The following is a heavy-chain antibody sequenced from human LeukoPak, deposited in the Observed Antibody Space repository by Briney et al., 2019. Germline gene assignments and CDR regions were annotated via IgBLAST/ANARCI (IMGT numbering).Heavy chain of an antibody. J-gene: IGHJ4*02. Sequence: SGPALVKPPQTLTLTCTFSGFSLSTSGMCVSWIRQPPVKALEWLALIDWDDDKYYSTSLKTRLTISKDTSKNQVVLTMTNMDPVDTATYYCARTQTYYDILTGYSPPLLDYWGQGTLVTVSS. CDR2: IDWDDDK. V-gene: IGHV2-70*01. CDR1: GFSLSTSGMC. D-gene: IGHD3-9*01. CDR3: ARTQTYYDILTGYSPPLLDY.